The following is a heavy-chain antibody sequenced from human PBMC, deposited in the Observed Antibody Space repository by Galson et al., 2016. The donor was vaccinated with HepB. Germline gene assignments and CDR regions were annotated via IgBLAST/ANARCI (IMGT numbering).Heavy chain of an antibody. Sequence: SVKVSCKASGCTLNSYAMNWVRQAPGQALEWMGGVIPVSRTTNYAQEFQRRLTITADQSTGTTSMELISLRSEDTAIYYCASGRITMTPACGFDIWGQGTMGTVSS. CDR3: ASGRITMTPACGFDI. J-gene: IGHJ3*02. CDR2: VIPVSRTT. V-gene: IGHV1-69*13. D-gene: IGHD3-22*01. CDR1: GCTLNSYA.